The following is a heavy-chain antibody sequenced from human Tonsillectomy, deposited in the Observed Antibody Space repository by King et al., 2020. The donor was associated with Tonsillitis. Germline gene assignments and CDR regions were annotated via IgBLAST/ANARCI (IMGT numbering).Heavy chain of an antibody. D-gene: IGHD2-2*01. CDR1: GFTFSSYW. J-gene: IGHJ6*02. CDR3: ATGYCSGTSCYGRVYYYGMDV. V-gene: IGHV3-74*01. CDR2: INSDGSST. Sequence: VQLVESGGGLVQPGGSLRLSCAASGFTFSSYWMHWVRQVPGKGLVWVSHINSDGSSTSYADSVKGRFTISRDNAKNTLYLQMNSLRVEDTALYYCATGYCSGTSCYGRVYYYGMDVWGQGTTVTVSS.